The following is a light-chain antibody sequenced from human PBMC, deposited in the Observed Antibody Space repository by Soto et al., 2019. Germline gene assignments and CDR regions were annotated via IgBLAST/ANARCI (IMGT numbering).Light chain of an antibody. CDR3: GSYTSSNTWV. Sequence: QSVLTQPASVSGSPGQSITISRTGTSSDIGGYNFVSWYQQHPGKAPKLMIYEVRHRPSGVSDRFSGSKSGNTASLTISGLQAEDEADYYCGSYTSSNTWVFGGGTKVTVL. J-gene: IGLJ3*02. CDR2: EVR. V-gene: IGLV2-14*01. CDR1: SSDIGGYNF.